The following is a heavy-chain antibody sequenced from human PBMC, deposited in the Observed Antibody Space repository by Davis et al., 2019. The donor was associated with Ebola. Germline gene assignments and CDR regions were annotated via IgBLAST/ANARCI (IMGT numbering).Heavy chain of an antibody. Sequence: SETLSLTCAVYGGPLSGYFWNWIRQPPGEGLQWIGEIDHSGSANYNPSLKSRVTISVDTSKNQFSLKLSSVTAADTAVYYCARVPTYVWELLRNPSFSFDYWGQGTLVTVSS. J-gene: IGHJ4*02. CDR3: ARVPTYVWELLRNPSFSFDY. D-gene: IGHD1-26*01. V-gene: IGHV4-34*01. CDR2: IDHSGSA. CDR1: GGPLSGYF.